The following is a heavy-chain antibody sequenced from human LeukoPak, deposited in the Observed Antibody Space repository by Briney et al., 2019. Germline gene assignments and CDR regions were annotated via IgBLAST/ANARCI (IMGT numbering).Heavy chain of an antibody. CDR2: IYTSGST. D-gene: IGHD3-3*01. CDR3: ARGGVVMSRSHFDP. Sequence: PSETLSLTCTVSGGSISSFYWSWIRQPAGKGLEWIGRIYTSGSTNYNPSLKSRITISVDTSRNQFSLKLSSVTAADTAVYYCARGGVVMSRSHFDPWGQGTLVTVSS. J-gene: IGHJ5*02. V-gene: IGHV4-4*07. CDR1: GGSISSFY.